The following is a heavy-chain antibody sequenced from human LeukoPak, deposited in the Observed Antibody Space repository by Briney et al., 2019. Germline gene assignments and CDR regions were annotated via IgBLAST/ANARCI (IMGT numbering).Heavy chain of an antibody. CDR1: GGSISSSSYY. V-gene: IGHV4-39*07. D-gene: IGHD6-13*01. J-gene: IGHJ4*02. CDR3: ARAGAEAAGTGNFDY. CDR2: IYYSGST. Sequence: PSETLSLTCTVSGGSISSSSYYWGWIRQPPGKGLEWIGSIYYSGSTYYNSSLKSRVTISVDTSKNQFSLKLSSVTAADTAVYYCARAGAEAAGTGNFDYWGQGTLVTVSS.